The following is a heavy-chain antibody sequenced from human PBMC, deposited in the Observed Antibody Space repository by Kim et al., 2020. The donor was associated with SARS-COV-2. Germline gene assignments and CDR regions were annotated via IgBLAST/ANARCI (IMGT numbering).Heavy chain of an antibody. V-gene: IGHV1-46*04. CDR3: ARDLAYCGGDCYSGIAY. D-gene: IGHD2-21*02. Sequence: LQGRVTMTRDTSTNTVYMELSSLRSEDTAVYYCARDLAYCGGDCYSGIAYWGQGTLVTVSS. J-gene: IGHJ4*02.